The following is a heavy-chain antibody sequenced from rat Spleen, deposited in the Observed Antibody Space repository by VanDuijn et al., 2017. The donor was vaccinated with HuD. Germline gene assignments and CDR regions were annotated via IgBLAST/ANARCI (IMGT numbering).Heavy chain of an antibody. CDR1: GFTFSNAA. CDR3: TAVNEH. V-gene: IGHV10-5*01. Sequence: VQVVESGGGLVQPKESLQISCAASGFTFSNAAMYWVRQAPGKGLECVARIRTRPNNYATYYADSVRGRFIISRDDSKSMVFLQMENLISEDTAMYYCTAVNEHWGQGVMVTVSS. CDR2: IRTRPNNYAT. J-gene: IGHJ2*01.